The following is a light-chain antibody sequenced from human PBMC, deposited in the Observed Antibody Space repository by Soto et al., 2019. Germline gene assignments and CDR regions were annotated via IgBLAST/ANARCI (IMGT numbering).Light chain of an antibody. CDR1: SSNLGAGYD. J-gene: IGLJ2*01. CDR2: GNN. V-gene: IGLV1-40*01. CDR3: QSYDGSLATSI. Sequence: QSVLTQPPSVSGTPGQRVSISCTWTSSNLGAGYDVHWYQQLPGAAPRLLIFGNNVRPSGVPDRFSGSKSGTSASLAITGLQAEDEAIYHCQSYDGSLATSIFGAGTKLTVL.